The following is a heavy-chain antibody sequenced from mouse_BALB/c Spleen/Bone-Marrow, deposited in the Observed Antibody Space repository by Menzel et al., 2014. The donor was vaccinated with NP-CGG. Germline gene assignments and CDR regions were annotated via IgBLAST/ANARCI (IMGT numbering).Heavy chain of an antibody. CDR3: ARQCGSSYFDY. V-gene: IGHV5-9-2*01. Sequence: DVQLVESGGGLVRPGESLKLSCAASGFTFSSYGMSWVRQTPEKRLEWVGTISGGGSHTYYPDSVKGGFTISRDNAKNNLFLQMSSLRSEDTALYYCARQCGSSYFDYWGQGTTLTVSS. CDR2: ISGGGSHT. D-gene: IGHD1-1*01. CDR1: GFTFSSYG. J-gene: IGHJ2*01.